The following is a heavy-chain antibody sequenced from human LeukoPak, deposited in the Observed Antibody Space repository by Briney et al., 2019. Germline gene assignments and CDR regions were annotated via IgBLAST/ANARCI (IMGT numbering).Heavy chain of an antibody. Sequence: GASVKVSCKASGYTFTSYGISWVRQAPGQGLEWMGWISAYNGNTNYAQKLQGRVTMTTDTSTSTAYMELSSLRSEDTAVYYCARGGGGSGYYYYYYYMDVWGKGTTVTVSS. CDR1: GYTFTSYG. CDR2: ISAYNGNT. D-gene: IGHD2-15*01. V-gene: IGHV1-18*01. J-gene: IGHJ6*03. CDR3: ARGGGGSGYYYYYYYMDV.